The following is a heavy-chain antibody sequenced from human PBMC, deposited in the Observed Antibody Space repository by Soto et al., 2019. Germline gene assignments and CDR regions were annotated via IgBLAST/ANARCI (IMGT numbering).Heavy chain of an antibody. J-gene: IGHJ5*02. CDR1: GFTFSSYW. Sequence: GGSLRLSCAASGFTFSSYWMHWVRQAPGKGLVWVSRINSDESRTTYADSVKGRFTISRDNAKNTLYLQMNSLRAEDTAVYYCARENGGNWFDPWGQGTLVTVSS. CDR2: INSDESRT. D-gene: IGHD4-17*01. V-gene: IGHV3-74*01. CDR3: ARENGGNWFDP.